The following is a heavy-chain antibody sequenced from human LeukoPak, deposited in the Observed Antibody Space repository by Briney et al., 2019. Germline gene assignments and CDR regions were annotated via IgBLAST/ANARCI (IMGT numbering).Heavy chain of an antibody. CDR3: ARDNDKVVDH. CDR1: GYTFSNYG. D-gene: IGHD1-1*01. CDR2: ITAYNGNR. J-gene: IGHJ4*01. V-gene: IGHV1-18*01. Sequence: ASVKVSCKASGYTFSNYGISWVRQAPGQGLEWMGWITAYNGNRLYAQRFQGRITLTTDTSTSTSYMELRSLEYDDTAIYYCARDNDKVVDHWGQGTLVTVSS.